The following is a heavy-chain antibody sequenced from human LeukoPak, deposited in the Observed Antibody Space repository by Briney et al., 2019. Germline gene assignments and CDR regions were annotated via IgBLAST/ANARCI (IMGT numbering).Heavy chain of an antibody. CDR3: ARLRGYSYPFDY. J-gene: IGHJ4*02. CDR1: GGSISSYY. D-gene: IGHD5-18*01. Sequence: PSETLSLTCTVSGGSISSYYWSWIQQPPGKGLAWIGFIYYSGSTNYNPSLKSRVTISLDTSKNQFSLKLSSVTAADTAVYYCARLRGYSYPFDYWGQGTLVTVSS. CDR2: IYYSGST. V-gene: IGHV4-59*08.